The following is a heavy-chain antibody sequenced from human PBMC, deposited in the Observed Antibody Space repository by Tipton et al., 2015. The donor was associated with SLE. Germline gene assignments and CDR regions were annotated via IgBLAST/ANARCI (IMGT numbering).Heavy chain of an antibody. D-gene: IGHD1-7*01. V-gene: IGHV4-34*01. CDR1: GGSFSGYY. CDR3: ARLELQNYYYGMDV. J-gene: IGHJ6*02. Sequence: TLSLTCAVYGGSFSGYYWSWIRQPPGKGLEWIGEIYHSGSTNYNPSLKSRVTISVDKSKNQFSLKLSSVTAADTAVYYCARLELQNYYYGMDVWGQGTTVTVSS. CDR2: IYHSGST.